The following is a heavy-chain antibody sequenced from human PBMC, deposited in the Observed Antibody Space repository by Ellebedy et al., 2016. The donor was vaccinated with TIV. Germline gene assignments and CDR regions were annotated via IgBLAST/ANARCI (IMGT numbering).Heavy chain of an antibody. D-gene: IGHD1-14*01. Sequence: PGGSLRLSCQGSAYSFINYWIVWVRQMPGRGLEWMGIIDLSDSDTRYSPSFQGQVTISADRSVTTAYLHFNSLKPSDNAVYYCAKLGHRATPDDSWGQGTLVTVSS. J-gene: IGHJ4*02. CDR1: AYSFINYW. CDR2: IDLSDSDT. V-gene: IGHV5-51*01. CDR3: AKLGHRATPDDS.